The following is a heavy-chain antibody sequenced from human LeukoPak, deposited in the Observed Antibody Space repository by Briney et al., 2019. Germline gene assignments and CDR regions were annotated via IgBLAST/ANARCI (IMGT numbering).Heavy chain of an antibody. CDR3: ARQQGGSYHDAFDI. CDR1: GYTFTGYY. CDR2: INPNSGDT. J-gene: IGHJ3*02. V-gene: IGHV1-2*02. D-gene: IGHD1-26*01. Sequence: ASVKVSCKASGYTFTGYYMHWVRQAPGQGLEWMGWINPNSGDTNYAQKFQGRVTMARDTSISTAYMELSRLRSDDTAVYYCARQQGGSYHDAFDIWGQGTMVTVSS.